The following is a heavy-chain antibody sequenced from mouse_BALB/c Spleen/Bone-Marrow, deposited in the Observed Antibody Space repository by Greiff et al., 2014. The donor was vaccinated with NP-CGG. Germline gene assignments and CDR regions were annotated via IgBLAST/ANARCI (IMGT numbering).Heavy chain of an antibody. J-gene: IGHJ1*01. V-gene: IGHV5-6*01. CDR1: GFTFSNYG. CDR3: ASPHYYNSSPWWYFDV. Sequence: EVQRVESGGEFVKPGASLKLSCAASGFTFSNYGMSWVRQTPDKRLEWVATICRGGSYTYYPASLKGRFTVSRDNAKNTLYLQMSRLKSDDTAMYYGASPHYYNSSPWWYFDVWGAGTTLTVSS. D-gene: IGHD1-1*01. CDR2: ICRGGSYT.